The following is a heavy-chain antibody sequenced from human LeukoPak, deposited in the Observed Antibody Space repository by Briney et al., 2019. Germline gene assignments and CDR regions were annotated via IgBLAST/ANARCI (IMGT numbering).Heavy chain of an antibody. CDR2: IKSKTDGGTT. CDR3: TTDPEMNLMDIVVVPGYYFDY. Sequence: GGSLRLSCAASGFTFSNAWMSWVRQAPGKGLEWVGRIKSKTDGGTTDYAAPVKGRFTISRDDSKNTLYLQMNSLKTEDTAVYYCTTDPEMNLMDIVVVPGYYFDYWGQGTLVTVSS. CDR1: GFTFSNAW. J-gene: IGHJ4*02. V-gene: IGHV3-15*01. D-gene: IGHD2-2*03.